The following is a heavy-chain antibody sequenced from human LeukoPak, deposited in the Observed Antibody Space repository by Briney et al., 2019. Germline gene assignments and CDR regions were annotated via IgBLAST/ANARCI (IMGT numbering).Heavy chain of an antibody. V-gene: IGHV1-8*01. J-gene: IGHJ4*02. D-gene: IGHD6-13*01. CDR3: ARVQKIAAAGAAED. CDR2: MNPNSGNT. Sequence: ASVKVSCKASGYTFTSYDINWVRQATGQGLEWMGWMNPNSGNTGYAQKFQGRVTMTRNTSISTAYMELSSLRSEDTAVYYCARVQKIAAAGAAEDWGQGTLVTVSS. CDR1: GYTFTSYD.